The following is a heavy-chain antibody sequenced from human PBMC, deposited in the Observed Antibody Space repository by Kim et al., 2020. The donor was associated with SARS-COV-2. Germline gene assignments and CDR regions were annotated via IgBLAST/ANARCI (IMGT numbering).Heavy chain of an antibody. J-gene: IGHJ6*02. CDR1: GYTFTSYA. D-gene: IGHD5-12*01. CDR2: INAGNGNT. V-gene: IGHV1-3*01. Sequence: ASVKVSCKASGYTFTSYAMHWVRQAPGQRLEWMGWINAGNGNTKYSQKFQGRVTITRDTSASTAYMELSSLRSEDTAVYYCARDSGGSGYALYYYYGMDVWGQGTTVTVSS. CDR3: ARDSGGSGYALYYYYGMDV.